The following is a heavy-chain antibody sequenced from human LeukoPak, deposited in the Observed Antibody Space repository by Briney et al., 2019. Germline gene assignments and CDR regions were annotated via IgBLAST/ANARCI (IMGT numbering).Heavy chain of an antibody. V-gene: IGHV3-23*01. J-gene: IGHJ4*02. CDR1: GFTFSSYA. CDR2: ISGSGGST. Sequence: GGSLRLSCAASGFTFSSYAMSWVRQAPGKGLEWASAISGSGGSTYYADSVKGRFTISRDNSKNTLYLQMNSLRAEDTAVYYCANSLSSSWSVDYWGQGTLVTVSS. CDR3: ANSLSSSWSVDY. D-gene: IGHD6-13*01.